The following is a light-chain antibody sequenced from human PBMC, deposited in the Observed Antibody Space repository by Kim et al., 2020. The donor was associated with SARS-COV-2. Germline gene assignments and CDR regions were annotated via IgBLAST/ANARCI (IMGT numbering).Light chain of an antibody. CDR2: SDS. CDR1: NIGSKS. J-gene: IGLJ3*02. Sequence: SYELTQPPSVSVAPGKAARITCGGNNIGSKSVHWCQQKPGQAPVLVIHSDSDRPSGIPERFSGSNSGNTPTLTISRVEAGDEAVYYCQLWDSDGEHWVFG. CDR3: QLWDSDGEHWV. V-gene: IGLV3-21*04.